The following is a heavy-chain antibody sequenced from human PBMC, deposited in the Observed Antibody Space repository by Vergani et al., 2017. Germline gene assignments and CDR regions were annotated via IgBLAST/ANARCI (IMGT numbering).Heavy chain of an antibody. D-gene: IGHD5-12*01. V-gene: IGHV3-23*01. Sequence: EVQLLESGGDLVQPGGSLRLSCAASGFTFNHYAMNWVRQAPGKGLEWVSGISGSGGSTYYAGSVKGRFTISRDSSKNTLYLQMNSLSAGDTAVYYCAKANPRNSGYDYLYYYHAMDFWGQGTTVTVSS. J-gene: IGHJ6*02. CDR2: ISGSGGST. CDR1: GFTFNHYA. CDR3: AKANPRNSGYDYLYYYHAMDF.